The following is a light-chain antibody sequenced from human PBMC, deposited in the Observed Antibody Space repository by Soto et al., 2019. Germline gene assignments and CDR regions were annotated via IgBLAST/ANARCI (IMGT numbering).Light chain of an antibody. CDR1: QSISSW. CDR2: KAS. J-gene: IGKJ1*01. V-gene: IGKV1-5*03. CDR3: QQYKSYSRT. Sequence: DIQMTQSPSTLSASVGDRVTITCRASQSISSWLAWYQQQPSKAPNLLIYKASSLESVVPSRFSGSGSGTDFILTISRLQPDDFASYYCQQYKSYSRTFGQGTKVDIK.